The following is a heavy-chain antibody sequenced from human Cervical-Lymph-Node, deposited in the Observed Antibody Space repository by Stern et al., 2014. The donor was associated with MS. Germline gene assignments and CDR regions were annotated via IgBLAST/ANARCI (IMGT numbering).Heavy chain of an antibody. CDR1: GGSVSSDNYY. Sequence: VQLVESGPGLVKPSQTLSLTCTVSGGSVSSDNYYWTWIRQHPGKGLEWIGHIYYSGTTYYNPSLQSRVTISIDTSKNQVVLNLNSVTAADTAMYYCARDQFTTSLDVWGQGTTVTVSS. CDR2: IYYSGTT. D-gene: IGHD2-2*01. V-gene: IGHV4-31*03. J-gene: IGHJ6*02. CDR3: ARDQFTTSLDV.